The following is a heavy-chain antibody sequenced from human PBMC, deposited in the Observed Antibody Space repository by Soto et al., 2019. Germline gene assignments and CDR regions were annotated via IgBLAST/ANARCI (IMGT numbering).Heavy chain of an antibody. J-gene: IGHJ6*02. D-gene: IGHD4-17*01. CDR1: GFTFSSYG. Sequence: QVQLVESGGGVVQPGRSLRLSCAASGFTFSSYGMHWVRQAPGKGLEWVAVISYDGSNKYYADSVKGRFTISRDNSKNTLYLQMISLRAEDTAVYYCAKESEMTTVTIYGMDVWGQGTTVTVSS. CDR2: ISYDGSNK. CDR3: AKESEMTTVTIYGMDV. V-gene: IGHV3-30*18.